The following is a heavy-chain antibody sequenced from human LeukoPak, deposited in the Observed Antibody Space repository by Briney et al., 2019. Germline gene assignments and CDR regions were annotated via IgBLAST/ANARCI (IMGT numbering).Heavy chain of an antibody. J-gene: IGHJ4*02. CDR2: IGTDGDT. CDR3: ARGGPTGTTFFDY. CDR1: GFTFSSYD. D-gene: IGHD1-1*01. V-gene: IGHV3-13*04. Sequence: PGGSLRLSCAASGFTFSSYDMQWVRQATGKGLEWVSGIGTDGDTYYSDSVKGRFSISRENVEKSLYLRMNSLRAGDTAVYFCARGGPTGTTFFDYWGQGTLVTVSS.